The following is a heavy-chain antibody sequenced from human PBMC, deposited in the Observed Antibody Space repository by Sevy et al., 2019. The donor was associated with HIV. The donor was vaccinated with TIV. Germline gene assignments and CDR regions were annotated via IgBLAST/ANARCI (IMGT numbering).Heavy chain of an antibody. Sequence: GGSLTLSCAASGFTFSTYGVHWVRHAPGKGLEWVAVISYDGSNTFYIDSVKGRFTVSRDNSKNVLYLQMNSLRPEDTAVYYCAVWLGFQTGYYLKIDAWGQGTLVTVSS. V-gene: IGHV3-30*03. CDR1: GFTFSTYG. D-gene: IGHD3-9*01. CDR2: ISYDGSNT. J-gene: IGHJ5*02. CDR3: AVWLGFQTGYYLKIDA.